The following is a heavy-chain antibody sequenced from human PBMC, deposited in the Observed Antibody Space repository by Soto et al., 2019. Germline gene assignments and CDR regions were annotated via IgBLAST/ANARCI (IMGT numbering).Heavy chain of an antibody. CDR2: INPNSGGT. CDR1: GYTFTGYY. D-gene: IGHD2-15*01. CDR3: ARDLRASSGDCSGGSCYYYYYMDV. J-gene: IGHJ6*03. Sequence: ASVKISCEASGYTFTGYYMHWVRQAPGQGLEWMGWINPNSGGTNYAQKFQGWVTMTRDTSISTAYMELSRLRSDDTAVYYCARDLRASSGDCSGGSCYYYYYMDVWGKGTTVTVSS. V-gene: IGHV1-2*04.